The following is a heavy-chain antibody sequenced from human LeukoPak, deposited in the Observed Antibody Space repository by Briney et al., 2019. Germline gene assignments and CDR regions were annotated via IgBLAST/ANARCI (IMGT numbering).Heavy chain of an antibody. J-gene: IGHJ4*02. CDR3: AKDLSSWYSGY. CDR2: IIPMFGTA. D-gene: IGHD6-13*01. CDR1: GGTFSSYA. Sequence: SVKVSCKASGGTFSSYAFSWVRQAPGQGLEWMGGIIPMFGTANYAQKFQGRVTITADKSTSTAYMELSSLGSEDTAVYYCAKDLSSWYSGYWGQGTLVTVSS. V-gene: IGHV1-69*06.